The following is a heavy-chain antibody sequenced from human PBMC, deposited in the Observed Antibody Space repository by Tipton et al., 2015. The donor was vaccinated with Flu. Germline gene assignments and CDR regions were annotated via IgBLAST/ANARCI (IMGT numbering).Heavy chain of an antibody. V-gene: IGHV4-31*03. Sequence: TLSLTCTVSGGSISSGGYYWSWIRQHPGKGLEWIGYIYYSGSTYYNPSLKSRVTISVDTSKNQFSLKLSSVTAADTAVYYCARLRSTWGWLQGFDYWGQGTLVTVSS. J-gene: IGHJ4*02. CDR3: ARLRSTWGWLQGFDY. D-gene: IGHD5-24*01. CDR2: IYYSGST. CDR1: GGSISSGGYY.